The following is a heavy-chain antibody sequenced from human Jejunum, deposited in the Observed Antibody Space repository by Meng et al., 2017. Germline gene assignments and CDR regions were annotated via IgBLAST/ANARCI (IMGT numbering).Heavy chain of an antibody. CDR3: ARSAYYGSSGFYFRD. J-gene: IGHJ1*01. CDR2: INTDGSTI. CDR1: GSTFSSYW. Sequence: GESLKISCAASGSTFSSYWIHWVRQAPGEGLVWVSRINTDGSTITYADSVKGRFTISRDNAKNTLYLQMNSLRAEDTAVYYCARSAYYGSSGFYFRDWGQGTLVTVSS. D-gene: IGHD3-22*01. V-gene: IGHV3-74*03.